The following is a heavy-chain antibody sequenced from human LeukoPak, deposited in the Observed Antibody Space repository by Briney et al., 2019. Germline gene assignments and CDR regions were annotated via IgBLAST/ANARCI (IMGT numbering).Heavy chain of an antibody. CDR2: IYPGDSDT. CDR1: GYSFTSYW. J-gene: IGHJ3*02. V-gene: IGHV5-51*01. D-gene: IGHD3-3*01. Sequence: VESLKLSCKGSGYSFTSYWIGWVRQMPGKGLEWMGIIYPGDSDTRYSPSFQGQVTISADKSISTAYLQWSSLKASDTAMYYCARRVTIFGVDAFNICGQGTMVTVSS. CDR3: ARRVTIFGVDAFNI.